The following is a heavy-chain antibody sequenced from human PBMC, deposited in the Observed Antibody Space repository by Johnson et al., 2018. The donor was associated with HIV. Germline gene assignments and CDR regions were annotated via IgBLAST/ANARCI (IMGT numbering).Heavy chain of an antibody. CDR3: ARWGVVTPHVFDI. D-gene: IGHD4-23*01. J-gene: IGHJ3*02. Sequence: QVPLVESGGGVVRPGRSLRLSCADFGVIFSNYPMHWVRQAPGKGLEWVAVISFDGSKKYHAESVKGRFTISRDNSKNTLYLQMNSLRAEDTAVYYCARWGVVTPHVFDIWGQGTMVTVSS. CDR1: GVIFSNYP. V-gene: IGHV3-30*14. CDR2: ISFDGSKK.